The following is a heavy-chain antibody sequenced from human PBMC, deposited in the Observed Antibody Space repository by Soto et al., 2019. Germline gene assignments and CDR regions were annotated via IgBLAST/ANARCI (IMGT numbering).Heavy chain of an antibody. J-gene: IGHJ5*02. Sequence: EASVKVSCEASGYTFTGYYMHWVRQAPGQGLEWMGWINPNSGGTNYAQKFQGWVTMTRDTSISTAYMELSRLRSDDTAVYYCTKLPWADYGGIFDPWGQGTLVTVSS. D-gene: IGHD4-17*01. V-gene: IGHV1-2*04. CDR3: TKLPWADYGGIFDP. CDR2: INPNSGGT. CDR1: GYTFTGYY.